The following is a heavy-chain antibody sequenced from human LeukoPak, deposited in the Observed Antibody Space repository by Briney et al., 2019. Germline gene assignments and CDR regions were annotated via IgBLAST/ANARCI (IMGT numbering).Heavy chain of an antibody. Sequence: SVKVSCKASGGTFSSYAISWVRQAPGQGLEWMGRIIPIFGIANYAQKFQGRVTITADKSTSTAYMELSNLRSEDTAVYYCAREGGPVVVPAAIGYYGMDVWGQGTTVTVSS. CDR1: GGTFSSYA. D-gene: IGHD2-2*01. J-gene: IGHJ6*02. CDR2: IIPIFGIA. CDR3: AREGGPVVVPAAIGYYGMDV. V-gene: IGHV1-69*04.